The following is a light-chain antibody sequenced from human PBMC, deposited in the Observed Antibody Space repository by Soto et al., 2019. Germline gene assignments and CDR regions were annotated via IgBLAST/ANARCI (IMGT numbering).Light chain of an antibody. CDR1: SSNIGAGYD. V-gene: IGLV1-40*01. CDR3: KSYDSSLSGFVV. Sequence: QSVLTQPPSVSGAPGQRVTISCTGSSSNIGAGYDVHWYQQLPGTAPKLLIYGNSNRTSGVPDRFSGSKSGTSASLAITGLQAEDEADYYCKSYDSSLSGFVVFGGGTKLTVL. CDR2: GNS. J-gene: IGLJ2*01.